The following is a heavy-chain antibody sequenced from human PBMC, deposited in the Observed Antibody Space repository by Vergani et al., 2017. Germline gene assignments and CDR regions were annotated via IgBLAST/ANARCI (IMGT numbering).Heavy chain of an antibody. CDR2: IQFDGSNK. Sequence: QVQLVESGGGVVQRGGSLRLSCATSGFTLSNYDMQCIRQGPGKGLEFVSFIQFDGSNKYYANSVKGRFTLSRDVSKNTLYLQMNSRRTDDTATYYCAKHFRGWGIDYWGQGTLVTVSS. D-gene: IGHD3-16*01. V-gene: IGHV3-30*02. J-gene: IGHJ4*02. CDR1: GFTLSNYD. CDR3: AKHFRGWGIDY.